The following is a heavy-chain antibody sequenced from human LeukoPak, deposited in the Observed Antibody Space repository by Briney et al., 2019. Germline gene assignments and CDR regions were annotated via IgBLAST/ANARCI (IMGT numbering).Heavy chain of an antibody. J-gene: IGHJ3*02. CDR2: IYYSGST. CDR3: ARRVTVAYCGGDCYSLDAFDI. V-gene: IGHV4-59*08. D-gene: IGHD2-21*02. Sequence: PSETLSLTCTVSGGSISSYYWSWIRQPPGKGLEWIGYIYYSGSTNYNPSLKSRVTISVDTSKNQFSLKLSSVTAADTAVYYCARRVTVAYCGGDCYSLDAFDIWGQGTMVTVSS. CDR1: GGSISSYY.